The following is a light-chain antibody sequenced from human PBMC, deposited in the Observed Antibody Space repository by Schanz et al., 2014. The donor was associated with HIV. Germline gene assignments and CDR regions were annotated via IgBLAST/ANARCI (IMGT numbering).Light chain of an antibody. V-gene: IGLV2-14*03. CDR1: SSDVGGYNY. J-gene: IGLJ2*01. CDR2: DVS. Sequence: QSALAQPASVSGSPGQSITISCTGTSSDVGGYNYVSWYQRHPGKAPKLMIYDVSNRPSGVSNRFSGSKSGNTASLTISGLQAEDEADYYCSSYTRTSTPVFGGGTKLTVL. CDR3: SSYTRTSTPV.